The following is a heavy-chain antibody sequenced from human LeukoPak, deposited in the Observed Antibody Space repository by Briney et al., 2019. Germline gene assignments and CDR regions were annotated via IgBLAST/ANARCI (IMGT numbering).Heavy chain of an antibody. CDR1: GYTFTSYS. D-gene: IGHD1-26*01. J-gene: IGHJ4*02. CDR2: INSYSGNT. V-gene: IGHV1-18*01. Sequence: ASVKVSCKAPGYTFTSYSISWVRQAPGQGLEWVAWINSYSGNTDYAQKLQGRVTMTTDTSTGTAYMELRSLRSDDTAVYYCARLWYSGSYYLPDSWGQGTLVTVSS. CDR3: ARLWYSGSYYLPDS.